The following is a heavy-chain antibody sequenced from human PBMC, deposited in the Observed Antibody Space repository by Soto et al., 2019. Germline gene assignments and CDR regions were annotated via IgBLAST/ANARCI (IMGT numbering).Heavy chain of an antibody. D-gene: IGHD1-7*01. CDR2: IRSKAYGGTT. CDR3: TTELLRLDY. CDR1: GFTFSSYA. V-gene: IGHV3-49*03. J-gene: IGHJ4*02. Sequence: GGSLRLSCAASGFTFSSYAMSWFRQAPGKGLEWVGFIRSKAYGGTTEYAASVKGRFTISRDDSKSIAYLQMNSLKTEDTAVYYCTTELLRLDYWGQGTLVTVSS.